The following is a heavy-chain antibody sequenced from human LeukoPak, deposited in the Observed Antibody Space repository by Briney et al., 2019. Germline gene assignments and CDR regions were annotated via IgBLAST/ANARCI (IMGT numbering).Heavy chain of an antibody. D-gene: IGHD1-26*01. CDR1: GFTFSSHW. CDR3: VRSGGY. Sequence: PGGSLRLSCAASGFTFSSHWMNWVRQAPGKGLEGVANIKEDGSEKYYVDSVKGRFTISRDNAKNSLCLQMNSLRAEDTAIYYCVRSGGYWGQGTLVIVSS. V-gene: IGHV3-7*05. J-gene: IGHJ4*02. CDR2: IKEDGSEK.